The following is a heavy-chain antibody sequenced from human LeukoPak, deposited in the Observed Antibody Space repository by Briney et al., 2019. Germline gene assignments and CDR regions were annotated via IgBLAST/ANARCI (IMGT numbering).Heavy chain of an antibody. D-gene: IGHD7-27*01. CDR3: ARMPANWGSDFDI. CDR2: INHSGST. V-gene: IGHV4-34*01. J-gene: IGHJ2*01. Sequence: SETLSLTCAVYVGSFSGYYWRWIRQPPGKGLEWIGEINHSGSTNYNPSLKSRVTISVDTSKNQFSLKLSSVTAADTAVYYCARMPANWGSDFDIWGRGTLVTVSS. CDR1: VGSFSGYY.